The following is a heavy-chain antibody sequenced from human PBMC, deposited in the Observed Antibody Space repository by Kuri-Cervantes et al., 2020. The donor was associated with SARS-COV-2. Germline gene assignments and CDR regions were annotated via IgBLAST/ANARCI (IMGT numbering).Heavy chain of an antibody. CDR3: AKDHGYNYGPFDY. V-gene: IGHV1-2*04. J-gene: IGHJ4*02. CDR2: INPNSGGT. Sequence: ASVKVSCKASGYTFTGYYMHWVRQAPGQGLEWMGWINPNSGGTNCAQKFQGWVAMTRDTSISTAYMELSRLRSDDTAVYYCAKDHGYNYGPFDYWGQGTLVTVSS. CDR1: GYTFTGYY. D-gene: IGHD5-24*01.